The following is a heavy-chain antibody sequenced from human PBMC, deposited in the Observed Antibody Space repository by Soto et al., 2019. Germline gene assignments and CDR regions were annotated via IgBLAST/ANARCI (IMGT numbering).Heavy chain of an antibody. V-gene: IGHV1-3*01. Sequence: ASVKVSCKASGYTFTSYAMHWVRQAPGQRLEWMGWINAGNGNTKYSQKFQGRLTITRDTSTSTAYMELRSLRSDDTAVYYCARDRSITMARGLLFGYWGQGTLVTVSS. CDR2: INAGNGNT. D-gene: IGHD3-10*01. J-gene: IGHJ4*02. CDR1: GYTFTSYA. CDR3: ARDRSITMARGLLFGY.